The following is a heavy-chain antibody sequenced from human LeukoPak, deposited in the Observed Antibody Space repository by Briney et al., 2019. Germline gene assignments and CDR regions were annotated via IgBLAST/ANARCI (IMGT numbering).Heavy chain of an antibody. V-gene: IGHV2-5*01. CDR2: IYWNDYK. CDR3: THEIYVRGEGQYYIDV. J-gene: IGHJ6*03. D-gene: IGHD3-10*02. Sequence: SGPTLLKPTQTLSLTCSFSGFSLSSRWVGVGWVRQPPGKALECLALIYWNDYKRYSPSLKSRLTITKDTSRNQVVLTMTNMDPVDTATYYCTHEIYVRGEGQYYIDVWGEGTSVTVSS. CDR1: GFSLSSRWVG.